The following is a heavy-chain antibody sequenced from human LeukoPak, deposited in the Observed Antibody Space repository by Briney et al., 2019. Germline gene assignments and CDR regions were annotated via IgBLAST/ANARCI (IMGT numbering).Heavy chain of an antibody. CDR1: GFTFSSYW. Sequence: PGGSLRLSCAASGFTFSSYWMHWVRQAPGKGLVWVSRINSDGSSTTYADSVKGRFTISRDNAKNTLYLQMNSLRAEDTAVYYCARDPIGGSGWYPYFDHWGQGTLVTVFS. J-gene: IGHJ4*02. CDR2: INSDGSST. V-gene: IGHV3-74*01. CDR3: ARDPIGGSGWYPYFDH. D-gene: IGHD6-19*01.